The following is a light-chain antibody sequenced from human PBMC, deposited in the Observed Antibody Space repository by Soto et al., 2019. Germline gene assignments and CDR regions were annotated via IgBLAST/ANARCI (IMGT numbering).Light chain of an antibody. CDR3: QQYNNWWT. CDR2: GAS. Sequence: EIVMTQSPATLSLSPGDRATLSCRASQSVSSNLAWYQQKPGQAPRLLIYGASTRATGIPARFSGSGSGTEFTLTISRLQSEDFAVYYCQQYNNWWTFGQGTKVEIK. V-gene: IGKV3-15*01. CDR1: QSVSSN. J-gene: IGKJ1*01.